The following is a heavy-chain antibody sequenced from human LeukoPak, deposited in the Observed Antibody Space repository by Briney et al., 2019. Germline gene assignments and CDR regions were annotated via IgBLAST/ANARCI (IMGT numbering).Heavy chain of an antibody. J-gene: IGHJ3*02. D-gene: IGHD3-22*01. CDR2: INPKTGDT. CDR1: GFTFSEYY. V-gene: IGHV1-2*02. Sequence: ASVRVSCKASGFTFSEYYIHWVRQAPGQGPEWMGWINPKTGDTDSAQKFQGRVTLTSDSSIGTASMDLSGPTSADTAMYYCARAGEDSTGHYDVFHIWGQGTMVTVSS. CDR3: ARAGEDSTGHYDVFHI.